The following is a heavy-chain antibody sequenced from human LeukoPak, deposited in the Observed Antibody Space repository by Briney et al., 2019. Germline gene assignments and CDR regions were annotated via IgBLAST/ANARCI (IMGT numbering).Heavy chain of an antibody. D-gene: IGHD3-9*01. CDR2: ISGSGGST. V-gene: IGHV3-23*01. J-gene: IGHJ3*02. CDR3: AKDIGPYYDILTGYYDDAFGI. Sequence: GGSLRLSCAASGFTFSSYGMSWVRQAPGKGLEWVSAISGSGGSTYYADSVKGRFTISRDNSKNTLYLQMNSLRAEDTAVYYCAKDIGPYYDILTGYYDDAFGIWGQGTMVTVSS. CDR1: GFTFSSYG.